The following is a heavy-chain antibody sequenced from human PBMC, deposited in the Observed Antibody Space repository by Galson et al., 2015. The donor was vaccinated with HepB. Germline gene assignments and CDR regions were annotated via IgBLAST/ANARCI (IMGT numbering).Heavy chain of an antibody. J-gene: IGHJ4*02. Sequence: SLRLSCAASGFTFSSYGMHWVRQAPGKGLEWVAFIRYDGSNKYYADSVKGRFTISRDNSKNTLYLQMNSLRAEDTAVYYCAKTGYSGYEGDYWGQGTLVTVSS. CDR3: AKTGYSGYEGDY. V-gene: IGHV3-30*02. CDR1: GFTFSSYG. CDR2: IRYDGSNK. D-gene: IGHD5-12*01.